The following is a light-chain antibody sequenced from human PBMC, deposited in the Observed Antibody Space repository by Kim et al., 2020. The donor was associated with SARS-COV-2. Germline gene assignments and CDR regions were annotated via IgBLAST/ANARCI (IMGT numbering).Light chain of an antibody. V-gene: IGKV1-8*01. CDR3: QQYSSFAYT. CDR1: QAISNC. CDR2: GAS. J-gene: IGKJ2*01. Sequence: AIRMTQSPFSLSASVGDRVTIACWASQAISNCLAWYQQKPGKAPELLIYGASTLQSGVPSRFRGGGSGTDFTLTITSLQSEAFTTYYCQQYSSFAYTFGQGTKLEI.